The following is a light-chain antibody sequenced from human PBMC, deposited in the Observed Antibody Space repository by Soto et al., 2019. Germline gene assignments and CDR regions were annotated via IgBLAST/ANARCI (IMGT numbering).Light chain of an antibody. CDR1: QSIGDS. CDR2: AAS. V-gene: IGKV1-12*01. Sequence: DIQMTQSPSTLSASVGDRVTITCRASQSIGDSLAWYQQKPGKAPYLLIYAASTLQSGVPSRFSGSGSGTDFTLTISSLQPEDFATYYCQQANSFPPTFGQGTRLEIK. J-gene: IGKJ5*01. CDR3: QQANSFPPT.